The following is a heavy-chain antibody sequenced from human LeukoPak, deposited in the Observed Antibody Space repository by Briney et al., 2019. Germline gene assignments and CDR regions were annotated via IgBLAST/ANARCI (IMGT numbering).Heavy chain of an antibody. V-gene: IGHV3-30*18. CDR2: ISYDGSNK. CDR1: GFTFSSYG. D-gene: IGHD3-9*01. Sequence: GGSLRLSCAASGFTFSSYGMHWVRQAPGKGLEWVAVISYDGSNKYYADSVKGRFTISRDNSKNTLYLQMNSLRAEDTAVYYCAKTVRYLDWLLSPFDYWGQGTPVTVSS. CDR3: AKTVRYLDWLLSPFDY. J-gene: IGHJ4*02.